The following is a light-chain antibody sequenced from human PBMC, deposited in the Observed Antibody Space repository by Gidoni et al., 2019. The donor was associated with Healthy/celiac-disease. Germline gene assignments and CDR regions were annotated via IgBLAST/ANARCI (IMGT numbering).Light chain of an antibody. CDR1: QSVSSN. Sequence: EIVMTHSPATLSVSPGERATLSCRASQSVSSNLAWYQQKPGQAPRLLIYGASTRATGIPARFSGSGSGTECTLTISSLQSEEFAVYYCQQDNNWPPLTFXGXTKVEIK. J-gene: IGKJ4*01. V-gene: IGKV3-15*01. CDR2: GAS. CDR3: QQDNNWPPLT.